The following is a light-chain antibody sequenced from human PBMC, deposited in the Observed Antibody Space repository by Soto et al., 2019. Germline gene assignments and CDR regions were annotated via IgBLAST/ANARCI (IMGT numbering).Light chain of an antibody. V-gene: IGKV3-15*01. CDR1: QGVTTN. Sequence: EIVLTQSLATLSVYPGERATLSCRAGQGVTTNFAWYQQKSGQSPRLLIYDVSTRATGVPARFSGTGSETDFTLTISGLQSDDSAVYFCQQYNNWPFSFGQGTRLEIK. CDR3: QQYNNWPFS. J-gene: IGKJ5*01. CDR2: DVS.